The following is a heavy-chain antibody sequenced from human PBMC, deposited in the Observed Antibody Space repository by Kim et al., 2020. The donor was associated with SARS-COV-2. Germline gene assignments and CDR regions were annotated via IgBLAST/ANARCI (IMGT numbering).Heavy chain of an antibody. J-gene: IGHJ4*02. CDR2: INAGTGNT. CDR3: ARDLSLYISGWPQFDY. CDR1: GYTFTSYA. D-gene: IGHD6-19*01. Sequence: ASVKVSCKASGYTFTSYAMHWVRQAPGQRLEWMGWINAGTGNTKYSQKFQGRVTITRDTSASTAYMELSSLRSEDTAVYYCARDLSLYISGWPQFDYWGQ. V-gene: IGHV1-3*01.